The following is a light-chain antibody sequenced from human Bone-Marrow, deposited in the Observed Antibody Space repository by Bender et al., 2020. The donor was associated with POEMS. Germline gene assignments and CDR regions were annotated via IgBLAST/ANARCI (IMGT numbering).Light chain of an antibody. CDR1: SSDIGDNY. CDR2: RTS. Sequence: QSALTQPPSASGTPGQRVTISCSGSSSDIGDNYVYWYQQFPGTAPKLLIFRTSQRPAGVPDRFSASKSGTSASLAITGLHAEDEADYYCQSYDNNLGVVFGRGTKLSVL. V-gene: IGLV1-47*01. CDR3: QSYDNNLGVV. J-gene: IGLJ3*02.